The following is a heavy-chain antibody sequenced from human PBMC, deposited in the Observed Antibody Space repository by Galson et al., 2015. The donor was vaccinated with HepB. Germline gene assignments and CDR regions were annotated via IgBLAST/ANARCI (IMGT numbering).Heavy chain of an antibody. J-gene: IGHJ4*02. V-gene: IGHV4-39*01. CDR2: IHYSGCT. Sequence: TLSLTCTVSGGSISSNNYYWGWIRQPPGKGLEWIGSIHYSGCTYYNPSLKSRVTISVDTSKNQFSLKLRFVTAADTAVYYCARRAAYYYGSGSWYYFDYWGQGTLVTVSS. CDR1: GGSISSNNYY. CDR3: ARRAAYYYGSGSWYYFDY. D-gene: IGHD3-10*01.